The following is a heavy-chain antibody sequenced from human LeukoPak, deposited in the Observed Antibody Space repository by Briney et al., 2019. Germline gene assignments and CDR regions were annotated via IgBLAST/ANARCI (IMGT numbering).Heavy chain of an antibody. D-gene: IGHD5-12*01. CDR2: ISGSGGST. V-gene: IGHV3-23*01. J-gene: IGHJ4*02. Sequence: GGSLRLSCAASGFTFSSYAMSWVRQAPGKGLEWVSAISGSGGSTYYADSVKGRFTISRDNSKNTLYLQMNSLRAEDTAVYYCAKDTRRDGYNSWQFSPHDYWGQGTLVTVSS. CDR3: AKDTRRDGYNSWQFSPHDY. CDR1: GFTFSSYA.